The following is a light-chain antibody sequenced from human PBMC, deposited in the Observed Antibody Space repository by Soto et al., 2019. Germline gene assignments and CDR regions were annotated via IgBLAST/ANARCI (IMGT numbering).Light chain of an antibody. J-gene: IGLJ3*02. CDR1: SSDVGGYNY. Sequence: QSALTQPASVSASPGQSITISCSGTSSDVGGYNYVAWYQQHPGKAPKLMIYDVSNRPSGVSYRFSGSKSGNTASLTISGLQAEDEADYYCSSYTSSSTLVFGGGTKLTVL. V-gene: IGLV2-14*03. CDR2: DVS. CDR3: SSYTSSSTLV.